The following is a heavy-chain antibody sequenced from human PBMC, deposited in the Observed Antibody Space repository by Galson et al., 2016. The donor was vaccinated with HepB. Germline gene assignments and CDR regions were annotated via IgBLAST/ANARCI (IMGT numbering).Heavy chain of an antibody. CDR3: AAAAAANDIDY. J-gene: IGHJ4*02. V-gene: IGHV3-53*01. CDR1: GFAISNNN. D-gene: IGHD6-13*01. Sequence: SLRLSCAASGFAISNNNMSWVRQAPGKGLDWVSIIYFDGRTFHADSVKGRFTISRDISKNTVYLQMSSLIAEDTAVYYCAAAAAANDIDYCGQGTQVTVSS. CDR2: IYFDGRT.